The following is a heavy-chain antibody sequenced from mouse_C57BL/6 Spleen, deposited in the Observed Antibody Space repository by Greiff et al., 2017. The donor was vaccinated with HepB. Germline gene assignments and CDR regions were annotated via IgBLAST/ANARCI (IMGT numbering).Heavy chain of an antibody. V-gene: IGHV1-55*01. CDR3: ARTPYYSKGFAY. J-gene: IGHJ3*01. D-gene: IGHD2-5*01. CDR1: GYTFTSYW. CDR2: IYPGSGST. Sequence: QVQLQQPGAELVKPGASVKMSCKASGYTFTSYWITWVKQRPGQGLEWIGDIYPGSGSTNYNEKFKSKATLTVDTSSSTAYMQLSSLTSEDSAVYYCARTPYYSKGFAYCRQGTLVTVSA.